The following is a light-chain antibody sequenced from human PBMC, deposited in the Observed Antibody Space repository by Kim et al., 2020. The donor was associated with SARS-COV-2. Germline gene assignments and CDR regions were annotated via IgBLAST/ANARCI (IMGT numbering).Light chain of an antibody. CDR2: AAS. Sequence: SSVGDRVTITCRASQDIANSLAWYQQKPGKVPKVLIYAASTLQSGVPSRFSGGGSGTEFTLTIGSLQTEDVATYYCQKYNSAPWTFGPGTKVDIK. J-gene: IGKJ1*01. CDR3: QKYNSAPWT. V-gene: IGKV1-27*01. CDR1: QDIANS.